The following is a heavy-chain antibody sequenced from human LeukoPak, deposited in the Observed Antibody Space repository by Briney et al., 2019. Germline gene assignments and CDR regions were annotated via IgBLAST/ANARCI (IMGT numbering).Heavy chain of an antibody. V-gene: IGHV4-34*01. Sequence: SETLSLTCAVYGGSFSGYYWSWNRQPPGKGLEWIGEINHSGSTNYNPSLKSRVTISVDTSKNQFSLQLSSVTAADTAVYYCATRTERYSSSVVDYWGQGTLVTVSS. D-gene: IGHD6-6*01. CDR1: GGSFSGYY. CDR3: ATRTERYSSSVVDY. J-gene: IGHJ4*02. CDR2: INHSGST.